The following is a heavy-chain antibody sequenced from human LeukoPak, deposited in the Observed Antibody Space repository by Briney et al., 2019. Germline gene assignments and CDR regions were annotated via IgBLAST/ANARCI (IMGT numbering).Heavy chain of an antibody. CDR1: GGSISSYY. Sequence: SETLSLTCTVSGGSISSYYWSWIRQPPGKGLEWIGYIYYSGSTNYNPSLKSRVTISVDTSKNQFSLKLSSVTAADTAVYYCARGNYYGSGSYHPKYNWFDPWGQGTLVTVSS. D-gene: IGHD3-10*01. CDR2: IYYSGST. V-gene: IGHV4-59*01. CDR3: ARGNYYGSGSYHPKYNWFDP. J-gene: IGHJ5*02.